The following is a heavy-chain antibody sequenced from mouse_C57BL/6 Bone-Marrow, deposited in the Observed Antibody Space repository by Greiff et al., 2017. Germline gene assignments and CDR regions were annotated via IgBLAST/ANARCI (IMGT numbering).Heavy chain of an antibody. Sequence: EVQVVESGGGLVQPGGSLSLSCAASGFTFTDYYMSWVRQPPGKALEWLGFIRNKANGYTTEYSASVKGRFTISRDNSQSILYLQMNALRAEDSATYYCARYYYGTPAYFDYWGQGTTLTVSS. CDR3: ARYYYGTPAYFDY. CDR2: IRNKANGYTT. J-gene: IGHJ2*01. CDR1: GFTFTDYY. V-gene: IGHV7-3*01. D-gene: IGHD1-1*01.